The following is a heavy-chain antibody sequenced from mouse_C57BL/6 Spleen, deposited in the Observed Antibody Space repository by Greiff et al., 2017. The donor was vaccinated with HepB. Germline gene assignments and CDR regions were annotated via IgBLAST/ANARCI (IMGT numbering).Heavy chain of an antibody. CDR3: ARGGLRRLFDY. J-gene: IGHJ2*01. CDR2: IYPGDGDT. V-gene: IGHV1-82*01. D-gene: IGHD2-2*01. Sequence: LEESGPELVKPGASVKISCKASGYAFSSSWMNWVKQRPGKGLEWIGRIYPGDGDTNYNGKFKGKATLTADKSSSTAYMQLSSLTSEDSAVYLCARGGLRRLFDYWGQGTTLTVSS. CDR1: GYAFSSSW.